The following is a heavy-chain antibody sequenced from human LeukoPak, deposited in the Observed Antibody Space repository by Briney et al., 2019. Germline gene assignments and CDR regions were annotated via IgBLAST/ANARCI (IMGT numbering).Heavy chain of an antibody. D-gene: IGHD4-17*01. CDR2: INHSGST. CDR1: GGSFSGYY. J-gene: IGHJ4*02. CDR3: ARTLRGQNY. Sequence: PSETLSLTCAVYGGSFSGYYWSWIRQPPGKGLEWIGEINHSGSTIYNPSLKSRLTISVHTSKNQFSLKLSSVTAADTAVYYCARTLRGQNYWGQGTLVTVSS. V-gene: IGHV4-34*01.